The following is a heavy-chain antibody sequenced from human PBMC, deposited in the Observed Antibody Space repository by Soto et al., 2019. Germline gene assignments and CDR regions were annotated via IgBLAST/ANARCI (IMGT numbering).Heavy chain of an antibody. Sequence: VKVSCKASGGTFSRHAINWVRQAPGHGLQWMGGIVPLFGTANYAQKFQGRVTITADESTSTAHMALRSLRSEDTAVYYCARDYGHDCSGGNCYFSLWGKGTLVIVSS. V-gene: IGHV1-69*01. CDR3: ARDYGHDCSGGNCYFSL. CDR2: IVPLFGTA. J-gene: IGHJ4*02. CDR1: GGTFSRHA. D-gene: IGHD2-15*01.